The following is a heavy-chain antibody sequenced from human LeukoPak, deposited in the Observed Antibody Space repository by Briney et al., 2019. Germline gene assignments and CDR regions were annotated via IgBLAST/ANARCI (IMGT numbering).Heavy chain of an antibody. CDR2: INSDGSST. D-gene: IGHD3-22*01. J-gene: IGHJ5*02. CDR3: ARAARRDYYDSSGYL. CDR1: GFTFSSYW. Sequence: GGSLRLSCAASGFTFSSYWMHWVRQAPGKGLVWVSRINSDGSSTSYADSVKGRFTISRDNAKNTLYLQMNSLRAEDTAVYYCARAARRDYYDSSGYLWGQGTLVTVSS. V-gene: IGHV3-74*01.